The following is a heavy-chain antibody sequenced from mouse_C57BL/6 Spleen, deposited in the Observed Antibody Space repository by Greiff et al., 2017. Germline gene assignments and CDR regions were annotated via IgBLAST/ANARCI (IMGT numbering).Heavy chain of an antibody. J-gene: IGHJ2*01. CDR1: GYTFTSYW. Sequence: QVQLQQPGAELVMPGASVKLSCKASGYTFTSYWMHWVKQRPGQGLEWIGEIDPSDSYTTYNQKFKGKSTLTVDKSSSTAYMQLSSLTSEDSAVYYCARLRGHTAYYFDYWGQGTTLTVSS. CDR3: ARLRGHTAYYFDY. D-gene: IGHD1-2*01. CDR2: IDPSDSYT. V-gene: IGHV1-69*01.